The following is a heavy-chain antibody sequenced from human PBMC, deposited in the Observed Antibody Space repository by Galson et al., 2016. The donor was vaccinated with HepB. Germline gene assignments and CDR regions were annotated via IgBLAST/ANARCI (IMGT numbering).Heavy chain of an antibody. CDR3: ARELGRRRQFDY. V-gene: IGHV3-23*01. CDR2: IYVSGDTT. Sequence: SLRLSCAASSFTFSNYAMNWVRQAPGKGLEWVSLIYVSGDTTHYADSVKGRFTISRDNSKNTLSVQMNSLRAEDTAIYYCARELGRRRQFDYWGQGTLVTVSS. CDR1: SFTFSNYA. J-gene: IGHJ4*02. D-gene: IGHD6-6*01.